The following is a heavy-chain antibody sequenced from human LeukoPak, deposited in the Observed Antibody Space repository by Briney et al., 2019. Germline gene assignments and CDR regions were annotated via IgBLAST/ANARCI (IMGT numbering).Heavy chain of an antibody. CDR2: IYPGDSDT. Sequence: KDGESLKISCKGSGYSFTSYWIGWVRQMPGKGLEWMGIIYPGDSDTRYSPSFQGQVTISADKSISTAYLQWSSLKASDTAMYYCARSTVDYGDFYWYFDLWGRGTLVTVSS. D-gene: IGHD4-17*01. V-gene: IGHV5-51*01. CDR1: GYSFTSYW. J-gene: IGHJ2*01. CDR3: ARSTVDYGDFYWYFDL.